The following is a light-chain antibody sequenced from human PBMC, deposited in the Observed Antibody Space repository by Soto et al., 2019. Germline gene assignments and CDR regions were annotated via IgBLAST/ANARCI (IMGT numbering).Light chain of an antibody. CDR1: QGISNY. CDR3: QKDNSVTHT. CDR2: AAS. V-gene: IGKV1-27*01. J-gene: IGKJ4*01. Sequence: EIHITLNPSSLCRSVPYSVTITYRASQGISNYLAWYQQKPGKVPKLLIYAASTLQSGVPSRFSGSGSGTDFTLTISSLQPEDVTTYCCQKDNSVTHTFGGVSKVAIK.